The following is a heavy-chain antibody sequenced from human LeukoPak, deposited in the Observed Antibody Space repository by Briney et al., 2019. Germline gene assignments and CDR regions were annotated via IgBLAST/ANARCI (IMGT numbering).Heavy chain of an antibody. CDR2: ISDSSTTI. CDR1: GFTFSSYN. J-gene: IGHJ3*02. Sequence: PGGSLRLSCAASGFTFSSYNMNWVRQAPGKGLEWVSYISDSSTTIYYADSVKGRFTISRDNAKNSLYLQMNNLRAEDTAMFYCATSMAQDVDAFHIWGQGTMVTVSS. D-gene: IGHD2-21*01. V-gene: IGHV3-48*04. CDR3: ATSMAQDVDAFHI.